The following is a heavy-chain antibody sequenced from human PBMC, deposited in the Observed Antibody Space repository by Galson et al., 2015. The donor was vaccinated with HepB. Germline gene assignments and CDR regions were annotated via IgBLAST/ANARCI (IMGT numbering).Heavy chain of an antibody. J-gene: IGHJ3*02. CDR1: GFTFSSYS. D-gene: IGHD3-22*01. Sequence: SLRLSCAASGFTFSSYSMNWVRQAPGKGLEWVSYISSSSSTIYYADSVKGRFTISRDNAKNSLYLQMNSLRDEDTAVYYCAREGDDSSGYLSGTRKANAFDIWGQGTMVTVSS. CDR3: AREGDDSSGYLSGTRKANAFDI. CDR2: ISSSSSTI. V-gene: IGHV3-48*02.